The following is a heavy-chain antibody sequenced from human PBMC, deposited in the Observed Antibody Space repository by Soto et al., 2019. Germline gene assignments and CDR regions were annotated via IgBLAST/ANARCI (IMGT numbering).Heavy chain of an antibody. CDR2: ISYDGSNK. CDR1: GLTFSSYG. Sequence: QVQLVESGGGVVQPGRSLRLSCAASGLTFSSYGMHWVRQAPGKGLEWVAVISYDGSNKYYADSVKGRFTISRDNSKNTLYQQMNSLRAEDTAVYYCAKTLRSSSLYTGPWFDPWGQGTLVTVSS. CDR3: AKTLRSSSLYTGPWFDP. V-gene: IGHV3-30*18. D-gene: IGHD6-13*01. J-gene: IGHJ5*02.